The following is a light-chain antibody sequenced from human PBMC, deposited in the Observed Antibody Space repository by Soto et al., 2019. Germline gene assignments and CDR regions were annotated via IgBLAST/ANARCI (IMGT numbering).Light chain of an antibody. CDR3: QQYNNWPRT. CDR1: QSVSSN. CDR2: GAS. Sequence: VEIAQSPTTLYVSPGERATLSCRASQSVSSNLAWYQQEPGQAPRLLIHGASTRATGIPARFSGSGSGTEFTLTISSLQSEDFAVYYCQQYNNWPRTFGQGTKV. J-gene: IGKJ1*01. V-gene: IGKV3-15*01.